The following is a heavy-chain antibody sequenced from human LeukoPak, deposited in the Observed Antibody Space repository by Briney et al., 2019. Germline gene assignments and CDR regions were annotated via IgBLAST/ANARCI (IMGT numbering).Heavy chain of an antibody. V-gene: IGHV4-39*01. CDR1: GGSISSSSYY. CDR3: ATLRFLEWLSDSGAFDI. D-gene: IGHD3-3*01. J-gene: IGHJ3*02. CDR2: IYYSGST. Sequence: KPSETLSLTCTVSGGSISSSSYYWGWLRQPPGKGLEWIGSIYYSGSTYYNPSLKSRVTIPVDASKNQFSLKLSSVTAADTAVYYCATLRFLEWLSDSGAFDIWGRGTMVTVSS.